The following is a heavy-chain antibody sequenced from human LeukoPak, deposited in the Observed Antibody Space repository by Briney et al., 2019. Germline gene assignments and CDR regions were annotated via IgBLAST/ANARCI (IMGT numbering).Heavy chain of an antibody. CDR3: ARDVHAWDYTSGSYDY. Sequence: GGSLRLSCVASGFPFSDYSLSWFRQAPGKGLEWVSYISRSGSAIFYTDSVKGRFTVSRDNGKNSLYLQMSSLRAEDTAVYHCARDVHAWDYTSGSYDYWGHGTLVTVSS. CDR2: ISRSGSAI. D-gene: IGHD3-10*01. V-gene: IGHV3-48*01. J-gene: IGHJ4*01. CDR1: GFPFSDYS.